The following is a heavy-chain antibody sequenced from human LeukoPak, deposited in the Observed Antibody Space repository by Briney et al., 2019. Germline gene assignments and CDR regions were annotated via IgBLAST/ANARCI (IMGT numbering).Heavy chain of an antibody. CDR1: GFTFSNAW. V-gene: IGHV3-15*01. J-gene: IGHJ4*02. CDR2: IKSKTDGGTT. Sequence: GGSLRLSCAASGFTFSNAWMNWVRQSPGKGLGWVGRIKSKTDGGTTDYAAPVKGRFSISRDDSKNTLYLQMNSLKTEDTAVYYCATNFMENFDYWGQGTLVTVSS. CDR3: ATNFMENFDY. D-gene: IGHD1-1*01.